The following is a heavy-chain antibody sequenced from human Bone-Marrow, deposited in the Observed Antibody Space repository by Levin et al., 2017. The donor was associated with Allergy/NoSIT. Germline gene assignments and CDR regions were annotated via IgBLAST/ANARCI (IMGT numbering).Heavy chain of an antibody. J-gene: IGHJ4*02. Sequence: ASVKVSCKASGGTFSSYTISWVRQAPGQGLEWMGRIIPILGIANYAQKFQGRVTITADKSTSTAYMELSSLRSEDTAVYYCARTGDIVATGGFVPDYWGQGTLVTVSS. D-gene: IGHD5-12*01. V-gene: IGHV1-69*02. CDR1: GGTFSSYT. CDR2: IIPILGIA. CDR3: ARTGDIVATGGFVPDY.